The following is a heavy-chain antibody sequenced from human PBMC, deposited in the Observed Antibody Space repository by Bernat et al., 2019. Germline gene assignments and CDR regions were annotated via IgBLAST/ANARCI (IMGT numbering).Heavy chain of an antibody. CDR3: ARVGSSGRALEYFQH. J-gene: IGHJ1*01. CDR2: ISYDGSNK. V-gene: IGHV3-30*03. Sequence: QVQLVESGGGVVQPGRSLRLSCAASGFTFSSYGMHWVRQAPGKGLEWVAVISYDGSNKYYADSVKGRFTISRDNSKNTLYLQMNSLRAEDTAVYYCARVGSSGRALEYFQHWGQGTLVTVSS. CDR1: GFTFSSYG. D-gene: IGHD6-19*01.